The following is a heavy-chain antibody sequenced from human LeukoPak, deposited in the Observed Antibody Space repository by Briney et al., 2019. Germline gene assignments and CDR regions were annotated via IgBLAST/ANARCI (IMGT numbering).Heavy chain of an antibody. CDR1: GFTFSSYW. V-gene: IGHV3-7*01. CDR3: ARDRSPSGYNKNIFDY. D-gene: IGHD5-12*01. J-gene: IGHJ4*02. CDR2: IKQDGSEK. Sequence: GGSLRLSCAASGFTFSSYWMSWVRQAPGKGLEWVANIKQDGSEKYYVDSVKGRFTISRDNAKNSLYLQMNSLRAEDTAVYYCARDRSPSGYNKNIFDYWGQGTLVTVSS.